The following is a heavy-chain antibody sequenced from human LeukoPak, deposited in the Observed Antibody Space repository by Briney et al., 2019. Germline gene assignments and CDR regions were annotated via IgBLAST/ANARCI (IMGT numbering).Heavy chain of an antibody. CDR1: GFTFSSYS. CDR2: ISSSSSYI. CDR3: AREGYCSSTSCLYYYYGMDV. V-gene: IGHV3-21*01. Sequence: PGGSLRLSCAASGFTFSSYSMNWVRQAPGKGLEWVSSISSSSSYIYYADSVKGRFTISRDNAKNSLHLQMNSLRAEDTAVYYCAREGYCSSTSCLYYYYGMDVWGQGTTVTVSS. J-gene: IGHJ6*02. D-gene: IGHD2-2*01.